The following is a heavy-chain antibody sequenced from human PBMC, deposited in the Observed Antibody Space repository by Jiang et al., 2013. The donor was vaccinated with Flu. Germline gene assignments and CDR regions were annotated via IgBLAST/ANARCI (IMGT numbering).Heavy chain of an antibody. J-gene: IGHJ4*02. Sequence: SGSGLVKPSETLSLTCVVSGGSISSYYFSWIRQPPGKALEWIGYVYCSGSTNYNPSLKSRVTISRDTSKNQFSLRLSSVTAADTAVYYCARDHAGYNYGALAYWGQGLLVTVSS. CDR3: ARDHAGYNYGALAY. V-gene: IGHV4-59*01. D-gene: IGHD5-18*01. CDR1: GGSISSYY. CDR2: VYCSGST.